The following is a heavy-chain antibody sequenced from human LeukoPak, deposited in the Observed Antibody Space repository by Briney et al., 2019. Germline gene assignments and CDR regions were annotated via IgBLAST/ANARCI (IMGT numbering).Heavy chain of an antibody. CDR2: IKQDGSEK. Sequence: GGSLRLSCAASGFTFSSYAMSWVRQAPGKGLEWVANIKQDGSEKYYVDSVKGRFTISRDNAKNSLYLQMNSLRAEDTAVYYCARDLVLLWFGELFYFDYWGQGTLVTVSS. CDR3: ARDLVLLWFGELFYFDY. J-gene: IGHJ4*02. V-gene: IGHV3-7*01. D-gene: IGHD3-10*01. CDR1: GFTFSSYA.